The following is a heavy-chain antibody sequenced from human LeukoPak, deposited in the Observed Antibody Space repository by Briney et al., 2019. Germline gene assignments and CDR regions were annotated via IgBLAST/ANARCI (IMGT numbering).Heavy chain of an antibody. J-gene: IGHJ6*03. CDR3: ARSVAGPYYYYYMDV. V-gene: IGHV4-59*01. Sequence: PSETLSLTCAVYGGSFSGYYWSWIRQPPGKGLEWIGYIYYSGSTNYNPSLKSRVTISVDTSKNQFSLKLSSVTAADTAVYYCARSVAGPYYYYYMDVWGRGTTVTISS. CDR1: GGSFSGYY. CDR2: IYYSGST. D-gene: IGHD6-19*01.